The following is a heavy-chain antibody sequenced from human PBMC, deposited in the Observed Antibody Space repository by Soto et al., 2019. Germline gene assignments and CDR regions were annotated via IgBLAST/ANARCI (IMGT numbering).Heavy chain of an antibody. J-gene: IGHJ6*03. D-gene: IGHD2-2*02. CDR1: GFTFSSYG. Sequence: QVQLVESGGGVVQPGRSLRLSCAASGFTFSSYGMHWVRQAPGKGLEWVAVIWYDGSNKYYADSVKGRFTISRDNSKNTLYLPMNCLRAEDTAVYYWARYPIYPGVDYDYYYMDVWGRGTTVAVSS. V-gene: IGHV3-33*01. CDR2: IWYDGSNK. CDR3: ARYPIYPGVDYDYYYMDV.